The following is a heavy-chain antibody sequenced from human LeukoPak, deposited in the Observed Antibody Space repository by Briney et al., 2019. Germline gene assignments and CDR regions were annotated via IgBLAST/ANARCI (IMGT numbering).Heavy chain of an antibody. D-gene: IGHD4-17*01. CDR2: IKQDGSEK. CDR1: GFTFSSYW. CDR3: AKDYGDYEDHFDY. Sequence: GGSLRLSCAASGFTFSSYWMSWVRQAPGKGLEWVANIKQDGSEKYYVDSVKGRFTISRDNAKNSLYLQMNSLRAEDTAVYYCAKDYGDYEDHFDYWGQGTLVTVSS. J-gene: IGHJ4*02. V-gene: IGHV3-7*04.